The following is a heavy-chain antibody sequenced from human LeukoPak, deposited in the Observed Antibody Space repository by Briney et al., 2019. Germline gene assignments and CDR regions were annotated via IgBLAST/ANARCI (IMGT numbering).Heavy chain of an antibody. CDR2: INPSGGST. D-gene: IGHD6-13*01. Sequence: ASVKVSCKASGYTFTSYYMHWVRQAPGQGLEWMGIINPSGGSTSYAQKFQGRVTMTRDTSTSTVYMELSSLRSEDTAVYYCARDRVAAADHYYYGMDVWGQGTTVTVSS. J-gene: IGHJ6*02. CDR3: ARDRVAAADHYYYGMDV. V-gene: IGHV1-46*01. CDR1: GYTFTSYY.